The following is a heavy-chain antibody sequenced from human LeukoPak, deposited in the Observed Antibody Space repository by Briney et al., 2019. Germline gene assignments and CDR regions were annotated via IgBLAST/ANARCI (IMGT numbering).Heavy chain of an antibody. CDR1: GGTFSSYA. V-gene: IGHV1-69*05. D-gene: IGHD4-11*01. CDR3: ARTTVTTHWFDP. J-gene: IGHJ5*02. CDR2: IIPIFGTA. Sequence: SVKVSCKASGGTFSSYAISWVRQAPGQGLEWMGRIIPIFGTANYAQKFQGRVTITTGESTSTAYMELSSLRSEDTAVYYCARTTVTTHWFDPWGQGTLVTVSS.